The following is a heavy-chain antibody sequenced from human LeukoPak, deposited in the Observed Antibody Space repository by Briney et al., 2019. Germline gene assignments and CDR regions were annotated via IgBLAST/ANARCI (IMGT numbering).Heavy chain of an antibody. D-gene: IGHD1-26*01. Sequence: GGSLRLSCAASGFTFSSYSMNWVRQAPGKGLEWVSSISSSSSYIYYADSVKGRFTISRDNAKNSLYLQMNSLRAEDTAVYYCATPPPYSGSYSDYWGQGTLVTVSS. J-gene: IGHJ4*02. CDR3: ATPPPYSGSYSDY. CDR2: ISSSSSYI. V-gene: IGHV3-21*01. CDR1: GFTFSSYS.